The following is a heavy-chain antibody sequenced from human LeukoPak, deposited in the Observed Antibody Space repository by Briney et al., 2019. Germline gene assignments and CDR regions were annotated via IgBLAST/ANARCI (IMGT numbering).Heavy chain of an antibody. J-gene: IGHJ4*02. CDR3: ARVAMVRGVIITYFDY. D-gene: IGHD3-10*01. CDR2: MNPNSGNT. Sequence: ASGKVSCKASGYTFTSYDINWVRQATGQGLEWMGWMNPNSGNTGYAQKFQGRVTMTRNTSISTAYMELSSLRSEDTAVYYCARVAMVRGVIITYFDYWGQGTLVTVSS. V-gene: IGHV1-8*01. CDR1: GYTFTSYD.